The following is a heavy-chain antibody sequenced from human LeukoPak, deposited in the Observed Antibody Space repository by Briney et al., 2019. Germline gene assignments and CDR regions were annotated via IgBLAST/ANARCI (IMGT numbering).Heavy chain of an antibody. CDR3: TRGGFCSGGTCYPFNAFDI. CDR2: ISSSVDSI. CDR1: GFTFSSHE. D-gene: IGHD2-15*01. J-gene: IGHJ3*02. Sequence: PGGYLRLSCAASGFTFSSHEMNWVRQAPGKGLEWVSYISSSVDSIFYADSVKGRFTISRDNTKNSLYLQMNSLRAEDTALYFCTRGGFCSGGTCYPFNAFDIWGQGTMVTVSS. V-gene: IGHV3-48*03.